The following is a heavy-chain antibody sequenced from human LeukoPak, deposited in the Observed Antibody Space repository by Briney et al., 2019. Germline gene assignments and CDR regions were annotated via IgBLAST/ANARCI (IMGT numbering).Heavy chain of an antibody. J-gene: IGHJ5*02. D-gene: IGHD6-6*01. CDR2: IYYDGST. CDR3: ARIETASRLNWFDP. CDR1: GDSIDSGGYY. V-gene: IGHV4-31*03. Sequence: PSDTLSLICSVSGDSIDSGGYYWSWIRKHPGRGLEWIGHIYYDGSTYHNPSLKSRVIISVDTSKNQFSLNVSSVTAADTAVYFCARIETASRLNWFDPWGQGTLVTVSS.